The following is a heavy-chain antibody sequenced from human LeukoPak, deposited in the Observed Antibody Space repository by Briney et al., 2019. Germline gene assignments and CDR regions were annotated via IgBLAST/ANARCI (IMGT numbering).Heavy chain of an antibody. D-gene: IGHD2-2*01. CDR2: IYSGGST. Sequence: PGGSLRLSCAASGFTVSSNYMSWVRQAPGKGLEWVSVIYSGGSTYYADSVKGRFTISRDNSKNTLYLQMNSLRAEDTAVYYCARDPGEYQSAFDIWGQGTMVTVSS. CDR1: GFTVSSNY. CDR3: ARDPGEYQSAFDI. J-gene: IGHJ3*02. V-gene: IGHV3-66*01.